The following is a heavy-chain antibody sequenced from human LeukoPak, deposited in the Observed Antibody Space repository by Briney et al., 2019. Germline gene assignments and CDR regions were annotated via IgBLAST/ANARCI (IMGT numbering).Heavy chain of an antibody. J-gene: IGHJ4*02. CDR1: GGSFSGYY. CDR2: IYYSGST. D-gene: IGHD3-22*01. CDR3: ARHVADSSGYYCIDY. V-gene: IGHV4-59*08. Sequence: SETLSLTCAVYGGSFSGYYWSWIRQPPGKGLEWIGYIYYSGSTNYNPPLKSRVTISVDTSKNQFSLKLSSVTAADTAVYYCARHVADSSGYYCIDYWGQGTLVTVSS.